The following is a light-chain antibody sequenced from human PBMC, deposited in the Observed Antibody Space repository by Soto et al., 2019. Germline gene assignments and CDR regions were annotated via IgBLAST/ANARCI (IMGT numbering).Light chain of an antibody. V-gene: IGLV1-40*01. J-gene: IGLJ1*01. Sequence: QSVLTQPPSVSGAPGQRVTISCTGSSSNIGAGYDVHWYQQLPGTAPKLLIYGNTNRPSGVPDRFSGSKSVTSASLAITGLQAEDEADYYCQSYDSSLSGSYVFGTGTKVIV. CDR1: SSNIGAGYD. CDR2: GNT. CDR3: QSYDSSLSGSYV.